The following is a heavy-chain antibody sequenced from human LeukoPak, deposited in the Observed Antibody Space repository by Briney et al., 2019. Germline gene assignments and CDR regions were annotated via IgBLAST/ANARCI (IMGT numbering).Heavy chain of an antibody. D-gene: IGHD6-13*01. V-gene: IGHV3-48*03. CDR2: ISSSGSTI. CDR1: GFTFSSYE. Sequence: GGSLRLSCAASGFTFSSYEMNWVRQAPGKGLKWVSYISSSGSTIYYADSVKGRFTISRDNAKNSLYLQMNSLRAEDTAVYYCARRDSSWDYWGQGTLVTVSS. J-gene: IGHJ4*02. CDR3: ARRDSSWDY.